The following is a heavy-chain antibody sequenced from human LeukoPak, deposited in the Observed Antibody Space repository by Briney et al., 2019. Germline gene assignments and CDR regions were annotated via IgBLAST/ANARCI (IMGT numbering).Heavy chain of an antibody. V-gene: IGHV3-30*18. CDR2: ISYDGSNK. D-gene: IGHD4-17*01. CDR1: GFTYSSYG. CDR3: AKSLTTVTSFDAFDI. Sequence: GGSLRLSCAASGFTYSSYGMHWVRQAPGKGLEWVAVISYDGSNKYYADSVKGRFTISRDNSKNTLYLQMNSLRAEDTAVYYCAKSLTTVTSFDAFDIWGQGTMVTVSS. J-gene: IGHJ3*02.